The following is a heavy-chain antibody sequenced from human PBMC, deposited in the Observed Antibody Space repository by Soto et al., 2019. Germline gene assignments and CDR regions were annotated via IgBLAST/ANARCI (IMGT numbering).Heavy chain of an antibody. CDR3: ASLYYYGSATPDY. V-gene: IGHV3-33*01. Sequence: QVQLVESGGGVVQPGRSLRLSCAASGFTFSGYGMHWVRQAPGKGLEWVAVIWYDGSNKYYADSVKGRFTISRDNSKNTLYLKMNSLRAEDTAVYYCASLYYYGSATPDYWGQGTLVTVSS. J-gene: IGHJ4*02. D-gene: IGHD3-10*01. CDR1: GFTFSGYG. CDR2: IWYDGSNK.